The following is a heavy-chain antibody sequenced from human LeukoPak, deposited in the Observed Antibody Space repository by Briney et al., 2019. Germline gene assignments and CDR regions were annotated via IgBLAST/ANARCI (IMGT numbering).Heavy chain of an antibody. D-gene: IGHD6-25*01. J-gene: IGHJ5*02. Sequence: GASLNISWKGSEYSFTSYLHGWVRQIPGKRLELVGIIYPGDSDTRYSPSFQGQVTISADKSISTAYLQWSSLKASDTAMYYCARHLAAAAKGRLDPWGQGTLVTVSS. CDR2: IYPGDSDT. CDR3: ARHLAAAAKGRLDP. CDR1: EYSFTSYL. V-gene: IGHV5-51*01.